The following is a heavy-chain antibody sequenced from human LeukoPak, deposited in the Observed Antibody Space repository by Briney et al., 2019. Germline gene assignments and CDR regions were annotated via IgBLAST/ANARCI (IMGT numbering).Heavy chain of an antibody. D-gene: IGHD3-10*01. J-gene: IGHJ4*02. Sequence: DSVKGRFTLSRDNAKNSLHLQMNSLRAEDTAVYYCARDFYYGSGSYSDYWGQGTLVTVSS. V-gene: IGHV3-7*01. CDR3: ARDFYYGSGSYSDY.